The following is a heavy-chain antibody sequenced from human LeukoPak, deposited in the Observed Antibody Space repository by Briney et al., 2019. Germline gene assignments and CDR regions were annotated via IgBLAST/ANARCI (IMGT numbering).Heavy chain of an antibody. CDR1: GGTFSSYA. CDR3: ARGSRIVVVRGYAFDI. V-gene: IGHV1-69*13. J-gene: IGHJ3*02. CDR2: IIPIFGTA. Sequence: ASVKVSCKASGGTFSSYAISWVRQAPGQGLEWMGGIIPIFGTANYAQKFQGRVTITADESTSTAYMELSSLRSEDTAVYYCARGSRIVVVRGYAFDIWGQGTMVTVSS. D-gene: IGHD3-22*01.